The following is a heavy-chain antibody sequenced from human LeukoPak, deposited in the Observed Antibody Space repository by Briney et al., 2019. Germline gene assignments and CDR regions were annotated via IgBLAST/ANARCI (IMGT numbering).Heavy chain of an antibody. Sequence: GGSLRLSCAASGFTFSSYGMHWVRQAPGKGLEWVAVISYDGSNKYYADSVKGRFTISRDNSKNTLYLQMNSLRAEDTAVYYCANGYSSGWYEGLFDYWGQGTLVTVSS. CDR2: ISYDGSNK. CDR3: ANGYSSGWYEGLFDY. J-gene: IGHJ4*02. CDR1: GFTFSSYG. D-gene: IGHD6-19*01. V-gene: IGHV3-30*18.